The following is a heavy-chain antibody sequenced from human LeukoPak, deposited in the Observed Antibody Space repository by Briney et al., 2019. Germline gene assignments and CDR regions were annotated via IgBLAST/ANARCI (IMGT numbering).Heavy chain of an antibody. J-gene: IGHJ3*02. D-gene: IGHD2-2*01. CDR2: IYSGGST. V-gene: IGHV3-53*01. CDR1: GFTVSSNY. CDR3: AKNRATASDAFDI. Sequence: PGGSLRLSCAASGFTVSSNYMSWVRQAPGKGLEWVSIIYSGGSTFYADSVKGRFTISRDNSKNTLYLQMNSLRAEDTAVYYCAKNRATASDAFDIWGQGTMVTVSS.